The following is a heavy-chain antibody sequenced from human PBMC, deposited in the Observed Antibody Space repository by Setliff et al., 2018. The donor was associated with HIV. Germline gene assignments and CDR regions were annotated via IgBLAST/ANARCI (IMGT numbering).Heavy chain of an antibody. D-gene: IGHD3-22*01. CDR1: GGSINSGSYY. Sequence: PSETLSLTCTVSGGSINSGSYYWSWIRQPAGKGLEWIGHIYTSGSTNYNPSLKSPVTISVDTSKNQFSLKLSSVTATDTAIYYCARQGLTMNPGVPAPILYFFDSWGQGILVTVSS. V-gene: IGHV4-61*09. CDR2: IYTSGST. J-gene: IGHJ4*02. CDR3: ARQGLTMNPGVPAPILYFFDS.